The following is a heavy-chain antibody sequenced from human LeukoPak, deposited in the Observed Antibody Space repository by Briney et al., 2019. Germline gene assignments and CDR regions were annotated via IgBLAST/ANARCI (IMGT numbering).Heavy chain of an antibody. CDR1: GGTFSGYY. D-gene: IGHD3-22*01. V-gene: IGHV4-34*01. Sequence: SEALSLTCAGYGGTFSGYYWSWIRQPPGKGLEWIGEINHSGSTNYNPSLMSRGTISVVTSKNRFSLKLSSVTDADTSVYYCARTPQYYYDSSGYWRRYYYYYYMDVWGKGTTVTVSS. CDR2: INHSGST. CDR3: ARTPQYYYDSSGYWRRYYYYYYMDV. J-gene: IGHJ6*03.